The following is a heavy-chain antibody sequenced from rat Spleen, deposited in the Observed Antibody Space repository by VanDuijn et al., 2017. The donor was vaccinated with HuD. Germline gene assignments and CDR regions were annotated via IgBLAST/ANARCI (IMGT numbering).Heavy chain of an antibody. V-gene: IGHV5-31*01. CDR2: IKHEDFTP. J-gene: IGHJ3*01. Sequence: EVQLVESGGGLLQPGRSLKLSCVASGFTFNNYWMTWIRQAPGKGLEWVASIKHEDFTPYYGDSVMGRFTISRDNAKSTLYLQMGSLRSEYTATYYCTTYSDYATSPFAYWGRGALVTVSP. CDR1: GFTFNNYW. D-gene: IGHD1-6*01. CDR3: TTYSDYATSPFAY.